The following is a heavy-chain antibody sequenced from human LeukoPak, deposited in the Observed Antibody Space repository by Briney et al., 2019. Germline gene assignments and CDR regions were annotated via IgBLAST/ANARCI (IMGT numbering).Heavy chain of an antibody. CDR1: GYTFTGYY. CDR3: ARVSRQQPRTGWFDP. D-gene: IGHD6-13*01. Sequence: GASVKVSCKASGYTFTGYYMHWVRQAPGQGLEWMGWINPNSGGTNYAQKFQGRVTMTRDTSISTAYMELSRLRSDDTAVYYCARVSRQQPRTGWFDPWGQGTLVTVSS. CDR2: INPNSGGT. J-gene: IGHJ5*02. V-gene: IGHV1-2*02.